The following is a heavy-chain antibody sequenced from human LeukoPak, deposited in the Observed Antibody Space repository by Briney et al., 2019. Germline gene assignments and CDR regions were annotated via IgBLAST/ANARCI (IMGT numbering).Heavy chain of an antibody. Sequence: GGSLRLSCAASGFTFSSYWMHWVRQAPGKGLVWVSRISPDGSTTGHADSVKGRFTISRDNSKNTLYLQMNSLRAEDTAVYYCARAPDTSDYWGQGTLVTVSS. CDR1: GFTFSSYW. D-gene: IGHD2-2*02. CDR2: ISPDGSTT. CDR3: ARAPDTSDY. J-gene: IGHJ4*02. V-gene: IGHV3-74*01.